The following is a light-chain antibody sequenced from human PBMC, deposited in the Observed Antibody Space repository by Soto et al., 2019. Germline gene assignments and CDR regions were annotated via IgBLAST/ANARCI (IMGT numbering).Light chain of an antibody. CDR3: QQGHSNPIT. J-gene: IGKJ5*01. CDR2: AAS. CDR1: ETISTY. Sequence: DIQMTRSPSSLSASVGDRVTITCRTSETISTYVNWYQKKPGKAPKLLIYAASSLQSGVPSRFSGSGSGTDFPLTISSLQPEDFATYYCQQGHSNPITLGQGTRLEIK. V-gene: IGKV1-39*01.